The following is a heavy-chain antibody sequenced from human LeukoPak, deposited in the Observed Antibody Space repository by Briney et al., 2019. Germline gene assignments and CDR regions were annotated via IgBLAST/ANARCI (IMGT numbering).Heavy chain of an antibody. CDR3: AKARIVGTFDY. D-gene: IGHD1-26*01. Sequence: GGSLRLSCAASGFTFDDYAMHWVRQAPGKGLEWVSGISASGGSTYYADSVKGRFTISRDNSKNTLYLQMNSLRVEDTAVYYCAKARIVGTFDYWGQGTLVTVSS. J-gene: IGHJ4*02. CDR2: ISASGGST. CDR1: GFTFDDYA. V-gene: IGHV3-23*01.